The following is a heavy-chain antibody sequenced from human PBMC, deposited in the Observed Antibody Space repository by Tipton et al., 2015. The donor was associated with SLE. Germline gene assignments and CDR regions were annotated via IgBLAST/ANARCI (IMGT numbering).Heavy chain of an antibody. CDR3: ARRRFSAYPYDAFDI. CDR1: GYSFISYW. V-gene: IGHV5-10-1*01. CDR2: IDPSDSYT. J-gene: IGHJ3*02. Sequence: QSGAEVKKPGESLRISCKGSGYSFISYWISWVRQMPGKGLEWMGRIDPSDSYTNYSPSFQGHVTISADKSISTAYLQWSSLKASDTAMYYCARRRFSAYPYDAFDIWGQGTMVTVSS. D-gene: IGHD3-16*01.